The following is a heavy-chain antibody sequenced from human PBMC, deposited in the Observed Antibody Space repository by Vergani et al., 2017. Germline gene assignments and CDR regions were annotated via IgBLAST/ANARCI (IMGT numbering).Heavy chain of an antibody. CDR2: IHPADSDT. V-gene: IGHV5-51*01. D-gene: IGHD3-22*01. CDR1: GYSFTNYW. CDR3: ARLYGRDSSGSKYFDY. Sequence: EVQLVQSGAEVKKPGESLKISCQLSGYSFTNYWIGWVRQMPGKGLEWMGIIHPADSDTRYSPSFQGQVTISVDKSISTAYLQRSSLWASDSAMYYCARLYGRDSSGSKYFDYWGQGTLVTVSA. J-gene: IGHJ4*02.